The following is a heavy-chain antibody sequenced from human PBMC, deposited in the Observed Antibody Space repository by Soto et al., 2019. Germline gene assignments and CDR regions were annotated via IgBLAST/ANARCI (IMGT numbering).Heavy chain of an antibody. CDR1: GGSISSYY. V-gene: IGHV4-59*01. CDR2: IYYSGST. J-gene: IGHJ4*02. D-gene: IGHD6-6*01. Sequence: SETLSLTCTVSGGSISSYYWSWIRQPPGKGLEWIGYIYYSGSTNYNPSLKSRVAISVDTTKNQFSLKLASVTAADTAVYYCARGFLGSSPRRAFEYWGQGALVTVSS. CDR3: ARGFLGSSPRRAFEY.